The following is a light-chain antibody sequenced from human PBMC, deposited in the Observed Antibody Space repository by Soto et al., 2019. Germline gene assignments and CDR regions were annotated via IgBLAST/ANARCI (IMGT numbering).Light chain of an antibody. CDR3: TSYAGGNNV. CDR2: EVN. V-gene: IGLV2-8*01. J-gene: IGLJ1*01. CDR1: SSDVGGYNY. Sequence: QSALTQPSSASGSPGQSVTISCTGTSSDVGGYNYVSWYQQNPGEVPKLMIYEVNKRPSGVPDRFSGSKSGNTASLTVSGLQAEDEADYYCTSYAGGNNVFGTGTKLTVL.